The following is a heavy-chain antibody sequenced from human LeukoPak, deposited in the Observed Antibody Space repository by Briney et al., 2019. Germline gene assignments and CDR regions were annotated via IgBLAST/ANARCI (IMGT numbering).Heavy chain of an antibody. V-gene: IGHV3-30*02. Sequence: WGSLRLSCAASGVTFRNHDIHWVRQAPGKGLEWVASIRYHGNSQYNADYVKGRFTISRDNSENPVSLQMNSLRAEYTALYFCAKDLLRNPDFDYWGQGTLVTVSS. D-gene: IGHD1-14*01. CDR1: GVTFRNHD. CDR2: IRYHGNSQ. CDR3: AKDLLRNPDFDY. J-gene: IGHJ4*02.